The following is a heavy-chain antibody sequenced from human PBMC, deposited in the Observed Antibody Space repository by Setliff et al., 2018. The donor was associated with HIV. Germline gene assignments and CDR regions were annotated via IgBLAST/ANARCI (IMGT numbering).Heavy chain of an antibody. J-gene: IGHJ6*02. CDR1: GVSITSYY. D-gene: IGHD3-22*01. CDR3: ARDFRYDTSGSLTGYGLDV. CDR2: TYYGGSTDYS. Sequence: NPSETLSLTCTVSGVSITSYYWSWVRQVPGKGLEWIGNTYYGGSTDYSKYNPSVKSRATISVDIYRKQLSLNLRSVTAADTAVYYCARDFRYDTSGSLTGYGLDVWGQGTTVTVTS. V-gene: IGHV4-59*01.